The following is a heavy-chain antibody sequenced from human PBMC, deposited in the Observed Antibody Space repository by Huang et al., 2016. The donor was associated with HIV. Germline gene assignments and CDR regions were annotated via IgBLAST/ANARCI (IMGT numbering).Heavy chain of an antibody. V-gene: IGHV3-7*01. CDR3: ARAADSSGYDGYYFDY. D-gene: IGHD3-22*01. CDR1: GFTFSSYW. J-gene: IGHJ4*02. Sequence: EVQLVESGGGLVQPGGSLRLSCAASGFTFSSYWMSWVRQAPGKGLEWVANIKPDGSEKYEVDVGKGRFTISRDHAKNSLYLQMNSLRAEDTAVYYCARAADSSGYDGYYFDYWGQGTLVTVSS. CDR2: IKPDGSEK.